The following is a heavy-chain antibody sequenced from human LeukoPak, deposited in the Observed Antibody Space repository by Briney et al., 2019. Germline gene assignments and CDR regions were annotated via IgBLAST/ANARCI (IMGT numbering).Heavy chain of an antibody. Sequence: GGSLRLSCAASGFTFSSYWMHWVRQAPGKGLGWVSRINGDGSRTNCADSVKGRFTISRDNAENTLYLQMNSLRVEDTAVYYCTRDFDAATGSWGQGTLVTVSS. J-gene: IGHJ5*02. V-gene: IGHV3-74*01. CDR3: TRDFDAATGS. CDR1: GFTFSSYW. CDR2: INGDGSRT. D-gene: IGHD3-9*01.